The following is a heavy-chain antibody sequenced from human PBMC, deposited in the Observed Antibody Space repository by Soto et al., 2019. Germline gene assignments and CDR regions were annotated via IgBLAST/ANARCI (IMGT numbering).Heavy chain of an antibody. V-gene: IGHV1-18*04. CDR1: GYTFTSSG. D-gene: IGHD1-7*01. J-gene: IGHJ4*02. Sequence: GASVKVSCKASGYTFTSSGVIWVRQAPGQGLEWMGWISVKSGDTNYAQKFQGRVTMTTDTSTSTAYMDLRSLTSDDTAVYYCARAGASDWNYISSSSWGQGTQVTVSS. CDR2: ISVKSGDT. CDR3: ARAGASDWNYISSSS.